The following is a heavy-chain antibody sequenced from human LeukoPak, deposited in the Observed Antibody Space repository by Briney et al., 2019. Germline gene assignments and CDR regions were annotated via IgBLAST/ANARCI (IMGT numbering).Heavy chain of an antibody. CDR2: ISSSSSYI. V-gene: IGHV3-21*01. CDR1: GFTVSSNY. Sequence: GGSLRLSCAASGFTVSSNYMSWVRQAPGKGLEWVSSISSSSSYIYYADSVKGRFTISRDNAKNSLYLQMNSLRAEDTAVYYCARASDYGDSDYWGQGTLVTVSS. D-gene: IGHD4-17*01. CDR3: ARASDYGDSDY. J-gene: IGHJ4*02.